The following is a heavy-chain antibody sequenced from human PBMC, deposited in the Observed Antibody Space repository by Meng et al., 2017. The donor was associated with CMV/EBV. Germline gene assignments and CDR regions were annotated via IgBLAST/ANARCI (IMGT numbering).Heavy chain of an antibody. CDR1: GGNFSRDA. CDR3: ARSIFGVVAYFDY. Sequence: KASGGNFSRDAISWVRQAPGQGLEWMGGIIPIFGTANYAQKCQGRVTITTDESTSTAYMELSSLRSEDTAVYYCARSIFGVVAYFDYWGQGTLVTVSS. D-gene: IGHD3-3*01. CDR2: IIPIFGTA. V-gene: IGHV1-69*05. J-gene: IGHJ4*02.